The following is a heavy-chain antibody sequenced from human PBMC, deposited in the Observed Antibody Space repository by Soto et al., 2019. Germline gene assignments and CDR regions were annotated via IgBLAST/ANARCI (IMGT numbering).Heavy chain of an antibody. D-gene: IGHD2-2*01. CDR2: INTYTGDT. J-gene: IGHJ6*03. CDR1: AYTFPSHV. Sequence: QVQLVQSGPEGKKPGASVKVSCKASAYTFPSHVITWVRQAPGTGLEWMGWINTYTGDTNYAQKFRGRVTITTDTSTSTAYMELRSLTPDDTAVYYCSRYSIILTGAIGGPGHYYIVVWGKGTTVTVSS. V-gene: IGHV1-18*01. CDR3: SRYSIILTGAIGGPGHYYIVV.